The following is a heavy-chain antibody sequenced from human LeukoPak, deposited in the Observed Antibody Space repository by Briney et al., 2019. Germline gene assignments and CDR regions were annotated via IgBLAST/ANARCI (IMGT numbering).Heavy chain of an antibody. CDR1: GYSFTTHG. CDR3: ARDAFYYYDSSGYNDY. CDR2: ISAYNGNT. D-gene: IGHD3-22*01. J-gene: IGHJ4*02. Sequence: ASVKVSCKASGYSFTTHGISWVRQAPGQGLEWMGWISAYNGNTNYAQKLQGRVTMTTDTSTSTAYMELRSLRSDDTAVYYCARDAFYYYDSSGYNDYWGQGTLVTVSS. V-gene: IGHV1-18*01.